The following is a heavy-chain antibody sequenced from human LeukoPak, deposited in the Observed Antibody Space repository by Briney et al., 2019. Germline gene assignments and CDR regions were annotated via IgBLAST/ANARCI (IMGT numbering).Heavy chain of an antibody. CDR2: IYYTGST. D-gene: IGHD3-10*01. CDR3: ARRNRITMVRGVHYAFDI. CDR1: GGSISNYY. J-gene: IGHJ3*02. Sequence: SETLSLTCTVSGGSISNYYWNWIRQPPGKGLEWIGYIYYTGSTNYNPSLESRVTISVDTSKNEFSLKVRSVTAADTAVYYCARRNRITMVRGVHYAFDIWGQGTMVTVSS. V-gene: IGHV4-59*01.